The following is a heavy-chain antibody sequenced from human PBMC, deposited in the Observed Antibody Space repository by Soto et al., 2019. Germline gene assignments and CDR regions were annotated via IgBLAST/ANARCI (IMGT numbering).Heavy chain of an antibody. V-gene: IGHV3-33*01. J-gene: IGHJ6*02. Sequence: QEQLVESGGGVVQPGQSLRLACLTSGFNFGNYAMHWVRQAPGKGLEWLAVIWSDGSEKFYADSVKGRFTISRDSSKNTLYLQMNSLRAEDTATYYCGRDPKTGWAYGLDVWGQGTTVTVSS. CDR3: GRDPKTGWAYGLDV. D-gene: IGHD3-9*01. CDR2: IWSDGSEK. CDR1: GFNFGNYA.